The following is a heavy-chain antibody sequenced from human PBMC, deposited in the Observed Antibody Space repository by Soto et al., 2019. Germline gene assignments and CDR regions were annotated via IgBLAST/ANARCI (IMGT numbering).Heavy chain of an antibody. CDR1: VGSISSGGYY. V-gene: IGHV4-31*03. J-gene: IGHJ4*02. D-gene: IGHD3-10*01. CDR2: IYYSGST. CDR3: ARRAVRGVHFDY. Sequence: SETLSLTCTVSVGSISSGGYYWSWIRQHPGKGLEWIGYIYYSGSTYYNPSLKSRVTISVDTSKNQFSLKLSSVTAADTAVYYCARRAVRGVHFDYWGQGTLVTVSS.